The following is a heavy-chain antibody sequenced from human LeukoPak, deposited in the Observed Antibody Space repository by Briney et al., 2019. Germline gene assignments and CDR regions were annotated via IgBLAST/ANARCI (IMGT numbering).Heavy chain of an antibody. CDR2: INPSGGST. J-gene: IGHJ3*02. Sequence: GASVTVSCKASGYTFTSYYMHWVRQAPGQGLEWMGIINPSGGSTSYAQKFQGRVNMTRDTSTSTVYLDLSSLISEDTAVYYCARDTAETYYDILTGTPDAFDIWGQGTMVTVSS. CDR3: ARDTAETYYDILTGTPDAFDI. V-gene: IGHV1-46*01. D-gene: IGHD3-9*01. CDR1: GYTFTSYY.